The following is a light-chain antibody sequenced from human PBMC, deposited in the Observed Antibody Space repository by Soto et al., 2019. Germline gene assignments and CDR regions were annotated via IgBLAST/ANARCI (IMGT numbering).Light chain of an antibody. Sequence: QSALTQPPSASGSPGQSVTISCTGTSSDVGGYNYVSWYQQLPDKAPKLMLYEVSKRPSGVPDRFSGSKSGNTASLTVSGLRAEDEADYYCSSYAGSNNLVVFGGGTKLTVL. CDR3: SSYAGSNNLVV. V-gene: IGLV2-8*01. J-gene: IGLJ2*01. CDR1: SSDVGGYNY. CDR2: EVS.